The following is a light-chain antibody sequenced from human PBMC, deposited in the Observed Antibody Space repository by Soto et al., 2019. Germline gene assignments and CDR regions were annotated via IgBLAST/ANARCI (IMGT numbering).Light chain of an antibody. V-gene: IGLV1-44*01. CDR2: SNN. CDR1: NSNIGRNT. Sequence: QSVLTQPPSASGTPGQRVTISCSGSNSNIGRNTVNWYQQLPGAAPSLLIYSNNQRPSGVPDRFSGSKSGTSASLAISGLQSKDEADYYCAAWDESPNVPVFGGGTKLTVL. CDR3: AAWDESPNVPV. J-gene: IGLJ3*02.